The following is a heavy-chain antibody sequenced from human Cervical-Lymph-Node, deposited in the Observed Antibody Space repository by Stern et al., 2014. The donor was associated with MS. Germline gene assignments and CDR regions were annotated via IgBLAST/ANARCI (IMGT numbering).Heavy chain of an antibody. CDR3: ARAGPSSYGSGSYHSSAY. Sequence: QVQLVESGAEVKKPGASVKVSCKTSGYSFSGYFMHWVRQAPGQGLEWMGWIKPNTGATIYAQRCQGRVTMTSDTSTRAAYMELTRLTSDDTALYYCARAGPSSYGSGSYHSSAYWGQGTQVTVSS. CDR2: IKPNTGAT. J-gene: IGHJ4*02. CDR1: GYSFSGYF. V-gene: IGHV1-2*02. D-gene: IGHD3-10*01.